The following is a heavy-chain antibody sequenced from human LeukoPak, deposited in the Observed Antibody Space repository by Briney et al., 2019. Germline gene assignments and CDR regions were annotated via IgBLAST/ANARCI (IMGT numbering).Heavy chain of an antibody. CDR3: ARGTRGTALYFFDY. V-gene: IGHV1-18*01. CDR2: ISAYNGNT. CDR1: GYTFTSYG. Sequence: ASVKVSCKASGYTFTSYGISWVRQAPGQGLEWMGWISAYNGNTNYAQKLQDRVTMTTDTSTSTAYMELRSLRSDDTAVFYCARGTRGTALYFFDYWGQGTLVTVSS. D-gene: IGHD5-18*01. J-gene: IGHJ4*02.